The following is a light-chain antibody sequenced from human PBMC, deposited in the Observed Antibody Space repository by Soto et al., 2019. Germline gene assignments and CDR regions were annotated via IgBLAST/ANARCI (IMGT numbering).Light chain of an antibody. CDR3: QQYNKWPIT. J-gene: IGKJ5*01. CDR2: GAS. V-gene: IGKV3-15*01. CDR1: QSVSSN. Sequence: EIVITHSLATLSVSPGERATLSCRASQSVSSNLAWYQQKPGQAPRLLIYGASTRATGIPARFSGSGSGTEFTLTISSLQSEDSAFYYCQQYNKWPITFGQGTRLEVK.